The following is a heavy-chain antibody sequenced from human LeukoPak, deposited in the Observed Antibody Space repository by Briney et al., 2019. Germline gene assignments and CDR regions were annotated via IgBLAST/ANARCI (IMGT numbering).Heavy chain of an antibody. CDR2: ISSSGSTI. CDR3: ARAHFWDYYYGMDV. D-gene: IGHD3-16*01. J-gene: IGHJ6*02. Sequence: GGSLRLSCAASGFTFSDYYMSWIRQAPGKGMEWVPYISSSGSTIYYADSVKGRFTISRDNAKNSLYLQMNSLRAEDTAVYYCARAHFWDYYYGMDVWGQGTTVTVSS. V-gene: IGHV3-11*01. CDR1: GFTFSDYY.